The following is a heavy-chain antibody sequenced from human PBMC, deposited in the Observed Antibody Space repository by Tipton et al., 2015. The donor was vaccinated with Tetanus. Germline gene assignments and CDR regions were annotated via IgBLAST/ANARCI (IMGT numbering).Heavy chain of an antibody. CDR3: ARGGIAAAGGGLGY. CDR1: GGSVSSGSYY. J-gene: IGHJ4*02. Sequence: TLSLTCTVSGGSVSSGSYYWSWIRQSPGKGLEWIGYIYYTGSTNYNPSLKSRVTVSVDKSKNQLSLKLRSVTAADTAVYYCARGGIAAAGGGLGYWGQGTLVTVSS. D-gene: IGHD6-13*01. V-gene: IGHV4-61*01. CDR2: IYYTGST.